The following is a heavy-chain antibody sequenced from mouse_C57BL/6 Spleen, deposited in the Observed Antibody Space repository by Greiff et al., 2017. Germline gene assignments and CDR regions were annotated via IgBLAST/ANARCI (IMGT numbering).Heavy chain of an antibody. J-gene: IGHJ4*01. CDR1: GYTFTSYG. Sequence: EVQLQQSGAELVRPGSSVKMSCKTSGYTFTSYGINWVKQRTGQSLEWIGDIYIGYGSTEYNEKFKGKATLTSDSSSSTAYMQLSSLTSEDSAIYCCARGYDDAMDYWGQGTSVTVSS. CDR3: ARGYDDAMDY. V-gene: IGHV1-58*01. D-gene: IGHD2-2*01. CDR2: IYIGYGST.